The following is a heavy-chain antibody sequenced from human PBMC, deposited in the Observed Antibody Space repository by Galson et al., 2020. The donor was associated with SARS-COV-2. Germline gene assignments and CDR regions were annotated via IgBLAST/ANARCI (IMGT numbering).Heavy chain of an antibody. V-gene: IGHV3-33*01. CDR1: GFTFSSYG. J-gene: IGHJ6*03. CDR3: ARDLGIAAAETEYMDV. Sequence: GESLKISCAASGFTFSSYGMHWVRQAPGKGLEWVAVIWYDGSNKYYADSVKGQFTISRDNSKNTLYLQMNSLRAEDTAVYYCARDLGIAAAETEYMDVWGKGTTVTVSS. D-gene: IGHD6-13*01. CDR2: IWYDGSNK.